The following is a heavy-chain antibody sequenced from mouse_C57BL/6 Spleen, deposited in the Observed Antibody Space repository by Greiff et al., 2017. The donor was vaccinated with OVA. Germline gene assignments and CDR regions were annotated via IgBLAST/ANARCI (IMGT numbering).Heavy chain of an antibody. CDR3: ARGDGYPLIVDY. CDR1: GYTFTSYG. J-gene: IGHJ4*01. CDR2: IYPRSGNT. V-gene: IGHV1-81*01. D-gene: IGHD2-3*01. Sequence: VKLQESGAELARPGASVKLSCKASGYTFTSYGISWVKQRTGQGLEWIGEIYPRSGNTYYNEKFKGKATLTADKSSSTAYMELRSLTSEDSAVYFCARGDGYPLIVDYWGQGTSVTVSS.